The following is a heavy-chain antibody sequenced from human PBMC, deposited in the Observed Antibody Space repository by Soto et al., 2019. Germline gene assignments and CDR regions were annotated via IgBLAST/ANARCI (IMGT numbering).Heavy chain of an antibody. J-gene: IGHJ4*02. CDR2: ISGSGGST. CDR3: AKFKQWPETLFDY. CDR1: GFTFSSYA. D-gene: IGHD6-19*01. V-gene: IGHV3-23*01. Sequence: GGSLRLSCAASGFTFSSYAMSWVRQAPGKGLEWVSAISGSGGSTYYAGSVKGRFTISRDNSKNTLYLQMNSLRAEDTAVYYCAKFKQWPETLFDYWGQGTLVTVSS.